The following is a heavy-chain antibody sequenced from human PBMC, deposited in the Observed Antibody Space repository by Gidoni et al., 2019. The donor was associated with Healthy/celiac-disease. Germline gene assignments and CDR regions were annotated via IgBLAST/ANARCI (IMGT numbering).Heavy chain of an antibody. V-gene: IGHV3-7*01. Sequence: EVQLVESGGGLVQPGGSLRLSCAASGFTFSSYWMSWVRQAPGKGLEWVANIKQDGSEKYYVDSVKGRFTISRDNAKNSLYLQMNSLRAEDTAVYYCARDVDTAMEQYNWFDPWGQGTLVTVSS. J-gene: IGHJ5*02. CDR2: IKQDGSEK. CDR3: ARDVDTAMEQYNWFDP. D-gene: IGHD5-18*01. CDR1: GFTFSSYW.